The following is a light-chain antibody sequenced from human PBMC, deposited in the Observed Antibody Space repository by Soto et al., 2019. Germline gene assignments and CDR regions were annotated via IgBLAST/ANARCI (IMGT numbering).Light chain of an antibody. CDR3: QNRSNLPPEGT. J-gene: IGKJ5*01. CDR1: QSVSSY. CDR2: DAS. V-gene: IGKV3-11*01. Sequence: EIVLTQSPATLSLSPGERATLSCRASQSVSSYLAWYQQKPGQAPRLLTYDASNRATGIPARFSGSGSGTEFTLTISSLEPEDFAVYYCQNRSNLPPEGTLGKGTRLEIK.